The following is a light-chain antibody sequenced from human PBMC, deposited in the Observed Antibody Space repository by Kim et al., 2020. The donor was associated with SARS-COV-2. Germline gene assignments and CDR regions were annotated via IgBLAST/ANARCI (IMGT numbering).Light chain of an antibody. J-gene: IGLJ2*01. CDR2: QNA. CDR1: KLEDKN. CDR3: QAWDSSTVI. Sequence: SYELTQPPSVSVSPGQTVSITCSGDKLEDKNTCWYQQKPGQSPVMVIYQNAKRAPGIPERFSGSNSGNTATLTISGAQAIDEADYYCQAWDSSTVIFGGGTQRTVL. V-gene: IGLV3-1*01.